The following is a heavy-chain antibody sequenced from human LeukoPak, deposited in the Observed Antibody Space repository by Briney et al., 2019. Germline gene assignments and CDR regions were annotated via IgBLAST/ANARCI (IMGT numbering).Heavy chain of an antibody. CDR2: ITSSGTHI. J-gene: IGHJ4*02. Sequence: GGSLRLSCAASGFTFSSFNMNWVRQAPGKAMEWVSSITSSGTHIFYADSVRGRFTISRDNAKNSLYLQMNSLRAEDTAVYYCARDLRGGSYGNGIDYWGQGTLVTVSS. CDR1: GFTFSSFN. V-gene: IGHV3-21*01. D-gene: IGHD1-26*01. CDR3: ARDLRGGSYGNGIDY.